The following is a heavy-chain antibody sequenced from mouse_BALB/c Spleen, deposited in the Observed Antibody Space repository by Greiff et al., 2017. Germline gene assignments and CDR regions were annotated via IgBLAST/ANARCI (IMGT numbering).Heavy chain of an antibody. CDR3: TRSANYAMDY. D-gene: IGHD6-1*01. CDR1: GYTFTDYE. Sequence: QVQLQQSGAELVRPGASVTLSCKASGYTFTDYEMHWVKQTPVHGLEWIGAIDPETGGTAYNQKFKGKATLTADKSSSTAYMELRSLTSEDAAVYYCTRSANYAMDYWGQVTAVTVSS. V-gene: IGHV1-15*01. J-gene: IGHJ4*01. CDR2: IDPETGGT.